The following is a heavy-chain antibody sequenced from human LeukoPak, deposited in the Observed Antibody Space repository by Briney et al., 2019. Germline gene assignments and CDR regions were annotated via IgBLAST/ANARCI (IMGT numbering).Heavy chain of an antibody. J-gene: IGHJ3*02. CDR1: GYTFTVYY. CDR3: ASLITIFGVVTGQDAFDI. CDR2: INPNRGGT. Sequence: ASVKXSCXASGYTFTVYYMHWVRQAPGQGLEWMGWINPNRGGTNYAQKFQGRVTMTRDTSISTAYMELSRLRSDDTAVYYCASLITIFGVVTGQDAFDIWGQGTMVTVSS. V-gene: IGHV1-2*02. D-gene: IGHD3-3*01.